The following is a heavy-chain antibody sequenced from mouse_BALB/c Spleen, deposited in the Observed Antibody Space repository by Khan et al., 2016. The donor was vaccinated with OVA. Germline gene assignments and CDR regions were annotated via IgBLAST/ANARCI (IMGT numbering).Heavy chain of an antibody. V-gene: IGHV5-12-2*01. Sequence: EVMLVESGGDLVQTGGSLKLSCAASGFTFSSYTMSWVRQTPEKRLEWVAFISNGGSNAYYPDTVKGRFTISRDNAKNTLYLQMSSLTSEDTAMYYFSNSSTTEYDYIMDHWGQGTSGTVSS. CDR3: SNSSTTEYDYIMDH. D-gene: IGHD6-1*01. CDR1: GFTFSSYT. J-gene: IGHJ4*01. CDR2: ISNGGSNA.